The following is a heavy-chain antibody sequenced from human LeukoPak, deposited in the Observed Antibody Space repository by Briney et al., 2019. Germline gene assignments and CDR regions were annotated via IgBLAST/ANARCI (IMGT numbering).Heavy chain of an antibody. V-gene: IGHV1-18*01. CDR2: ISAYNGNT. CDR1: GYTFTSYG. Sequence: ASVKVPCKASGYTFTSYGISWVRQAPGQGLEWMGWISAYNGNTNYAQKLQGRVTMTTDTSTSTAYMELRSLRSDDTAVYYCSSGATTALFDYWGQGILVTVSS. CDR3: SSGATTALFDY. D-gene: IGHD1-26*01. J-gene: IGHJ4*02.